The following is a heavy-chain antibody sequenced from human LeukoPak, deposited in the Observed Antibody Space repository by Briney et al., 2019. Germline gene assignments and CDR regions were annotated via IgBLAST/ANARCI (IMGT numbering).Heavy chain of an antibody. CDR3: ARGDIVVVPASYYYYYYMDV. CDR1: GGTFSSYA. V-gene: IGHV1-69*13. J-gene: IGHJ6*03. CDR2: IIPIFGTA. Sequence: SVKVSCKASGGTFSSYAISWVRQAPGQGLEWMGGIIPIFGTANYAQKFQGRVTITADESPSTAYMELSSLRSEDTAVYYCARGDIVVVPASYYYYYYMDVWGKGTTVTVSS. D-gene: IGHD2-2*01.